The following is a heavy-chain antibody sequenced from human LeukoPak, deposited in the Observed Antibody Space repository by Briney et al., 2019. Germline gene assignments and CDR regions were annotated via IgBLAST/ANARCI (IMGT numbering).Heavy chain of an antibody. J-gene: IGHJ3*02. D-gene: IGHD3-22*01. CDR2: ISYDGSNK. CDR3: TRDDYYDVSVYSDDAFDI. V-gene: IGHV3-30*03. Sequence: GRSLRLSCAASGFTFSSYGMHWVRQAPGKGLEWVAVISYDGSNKYYADSVKGRFTISRDNAKNSLYLQMNSLRVEDTAVYYCTRDDYYDVSVYSDDAFDIWGQGTMVTVSS. CDR1: GFTFSSYG.